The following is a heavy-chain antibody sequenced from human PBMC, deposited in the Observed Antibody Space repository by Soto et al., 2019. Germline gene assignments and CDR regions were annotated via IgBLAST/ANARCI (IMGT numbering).Heavy chain of an antibody. D-gene: IGHD5-18*01. V-gene: IGHV3-48*02. Sequence: EVQLVESGGGLVQPGGSLRLSCAASGFTFSSYSMNWVRQAPGKGLEWVSYISSSSSTIYYADSVKGRFTISRDNAKNSLYLQMNSLRDEDTAVYYCARAAMVTDYYYYYGMDVWGQGTTVTVSS. CDR1: GFTFSSYS. CDR2: ISSSSSTI. CDR3: ARAAMVTDYYYYYGMDV. J-gene: IGHJ6*02.